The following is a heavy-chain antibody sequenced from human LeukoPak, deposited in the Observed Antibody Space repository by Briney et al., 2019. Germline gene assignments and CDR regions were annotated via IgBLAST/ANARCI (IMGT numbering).Heavy chain of an antibody. CDR3: ARVTGYMTEDYFDY. CDR1: GGSISPYY. V-gene: IGHV4-59*01. CDR2: IYYSGST. D-gene: IGHD3-9*01. J-gene: IGHJ4*02. Sequence: PSETLSLTCTVSGGSISPYYWSWIRQPPGKGLEWIGYIYYSGSTNYNPSLKSRVTISVDTSKNQFSLRLSSVTAADTAVYYCARVTGYMTEDYFDYWGQGTLITVSS.